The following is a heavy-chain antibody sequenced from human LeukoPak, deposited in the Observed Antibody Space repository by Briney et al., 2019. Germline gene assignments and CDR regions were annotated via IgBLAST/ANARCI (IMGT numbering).Heavy chain of an antibody. J-gene: IGHJ3*02. CDR1: GYSFTSYW. CDR2: NYPGDSDP. Sequence: GESLKISCKGSGYSFTSYWIGWVRQVPGKGLDLMGINYPGDSDPRYSPSFQGQVTISADKSISTAYLQWSSLKASDTAMYYCARQLLWFGEPTPGAFDIWGQGTMVTVSS. V-gene: IGHV5-51*01. D-gene: IGHD3-10*01. CDR3: ARQLLWFGEPTPGAFDI.